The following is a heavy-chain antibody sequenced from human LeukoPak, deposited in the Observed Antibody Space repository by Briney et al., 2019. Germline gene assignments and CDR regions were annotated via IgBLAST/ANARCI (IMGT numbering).Heavy chain of an antibody. CDR1: GFTVSSNY. Sequence: GGSLRLSCAASGFTVSSNYMSWVRQAPGKGLEWVAVISYDGSNKYYADSVKGRFTISRDNSKNTLYLQMNSLRAEDTAVYYCAKGGGWQWLSPVDYWGQGTLVTVSS. V-gene: IGHV3-30*18. CDR2: ISYDGSNK. D-gene: IGHD6-19*01. CDR3: AKGGGWQWLSPVDY. J-gene: IGHJ4*02.